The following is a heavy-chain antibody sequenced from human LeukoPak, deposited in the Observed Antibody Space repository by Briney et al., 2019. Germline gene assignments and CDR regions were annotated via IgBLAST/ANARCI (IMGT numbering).Heavy chain of an antibody. CDR3: ARDERSIQFNF. D-gene: IGHD5-24*01. Sequence: GGTLRLSCAASGFTFNIYGMNWVRQAPGKGLEWVSGIGGSGSHTYYADSVKGRFTISRDNSKNTMYLHMNSLRAEDTALYFCARDERSIQFNFWGQGTLVTVSS. J-gene: IGHJ4*02. CDR2: IGGSGSHT. V-gene: IGHV3-23*01. CDR1: GFTFNIYG.